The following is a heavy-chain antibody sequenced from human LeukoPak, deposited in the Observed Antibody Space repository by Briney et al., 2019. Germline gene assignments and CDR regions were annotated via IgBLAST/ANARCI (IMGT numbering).Heavy chain of an antibody. J-gene: IGHJ4*02. CDR1: GYSFTSYW. D-gene: IGHD3-22*01. CDR3: ARYYYDSSGYYSPPIIDY. V-gene: IGHV5-51*01. CDR2: IYPGDSDT. Sequence: GESLQISCKGSGYSFTSYWIGWVRQMPGKGLEWMGIIYPGDSDTRYSPSFQGQVTISADKSISTAYLQWSSLKASDTAMYYCARYYYDSSGYYSPPIIDYWGQGTLVTVSS.